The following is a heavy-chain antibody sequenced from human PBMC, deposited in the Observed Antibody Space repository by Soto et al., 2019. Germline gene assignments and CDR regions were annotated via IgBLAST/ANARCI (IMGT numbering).Heavy chain of an antibody. Sequence: PSVKVSCKASGYTFYSHSISWVRQAPGQGLEWMGRISADNGNTKYAQKFRGRVTMTTDTSTSTVYMELRNLRSDDTAVYYCARCIQQDYYYGMDVWGQGTTVTVSS. J-gene: IGHJ6*02. V-gene: IGHV1-18*01. CDR3: ARCIQQDYYYGMDV. CDR1: GYTFYSHS. CDR2: ISADNGNT. D-gene: IGHD5-18*01.